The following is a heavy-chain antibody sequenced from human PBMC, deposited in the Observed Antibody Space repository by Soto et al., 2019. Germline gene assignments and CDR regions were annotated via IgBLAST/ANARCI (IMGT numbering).Heavy chain of an antibody. V-gene: IGHV3-53*01. CDR1: GFTVSSNY. J-gene: IGHJ6*01. CDR3: ARPYDYTFPSAIDV. Sequence: GGSLRLSCEASGFTVSSNYMSWVRQAPGKGLEWVSVLYRGGSTYYADSVKGRFTISRDNSKNTLYLHMNRLGAEDTSVYYCARPYDYTFPSAIDVWGQGTTVTVPS. CDR2: LYRGGST. D-gene: IGHD4-4*01.